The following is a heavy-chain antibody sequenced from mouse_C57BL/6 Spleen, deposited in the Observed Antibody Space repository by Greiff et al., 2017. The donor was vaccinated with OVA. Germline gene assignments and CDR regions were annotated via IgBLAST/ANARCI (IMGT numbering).Heavy chain of an antibody. CDR1: GYTFTSYW. D-gene: IGHD1-1*01. J-gene: IGHJ1*01. V-gene: IGHV1-72*01. CDR3: ASSGITTGAWSFDV. Sequence: VQLQQPGAELVKPGASVKLSCKASGYTFTSYWMHWVKQRPGRGLEWIGRIDPNSGGTKYNEKFKGKATLTVDKSSSTAYMQLSSLTSEDSAVXYFASSGITTGAWSFDVWGPGTPVTVSS. CDR2: IDPNSGGT.